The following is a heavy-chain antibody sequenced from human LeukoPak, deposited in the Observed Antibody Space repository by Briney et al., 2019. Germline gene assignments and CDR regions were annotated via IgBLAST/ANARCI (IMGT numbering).Heavy chain of an antibody. J-gene: IGHJ4*02. V-gene: IGHV4-39*07. Sequence: SETLSLTCTVSGGSISSGSYYWGWIRQPPGKGLEWIGSIYHSGSTYYNPSLKSRVTISVDTSKNQFSLKLSSVTAADTAVYYCARWGSGSSFDYWGQGTLVTVSS. CDR1: GGSISSGSYY. CDR3: ARWGSGSSFDY. D-gene: IGHD3-10*01. CDR2: IYHSGST.